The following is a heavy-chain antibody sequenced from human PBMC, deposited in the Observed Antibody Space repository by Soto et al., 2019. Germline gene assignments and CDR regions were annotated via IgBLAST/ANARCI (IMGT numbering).Heavy chain of an antibody. CDR1: GGSISSSSYY. D-gene: IGHD3-3*01. CDR2: IYYSGST. V-gene: IGHV4-39*01. CDR3: AKGGLYYDFWSGYLAPLDYYYGMDV. Sequence: SETLSLTCTVSGGSISSSSYYWGWIRQPPGKGLERIGSIYYSGSTYYNPSLKSRVTISVDTSKNQFSLKLSSLTAADTAVYYCAKGGLYYDFWSGYLAPLDYYYGMDVWGQGTTVTVSS. J-gene: IGHJ6*02.